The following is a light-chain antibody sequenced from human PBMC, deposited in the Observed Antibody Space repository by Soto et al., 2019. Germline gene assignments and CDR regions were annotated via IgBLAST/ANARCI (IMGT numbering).Light chain of an antibody. J-gene: IGKJ3*01. V-gene: IGKV3-15*01. CDR1: QSVSRN. Sequence: EIVMTQSPATLSVSPGERATLSCRASQSVSRNLAWYQQKPGQAPSLLTYGASTRATGIPARFSGSGSGTEFTLTISSLQSEDFAVYYCQQYNNWPFTFGPGTKVDIK. CDR2: GAS. CDR3: QQYNNWPFT.